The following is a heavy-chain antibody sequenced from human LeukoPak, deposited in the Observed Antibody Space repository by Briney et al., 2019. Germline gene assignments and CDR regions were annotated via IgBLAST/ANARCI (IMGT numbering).Heavy chain of an antibody. CDR1: GFTFSSYW. J-gene: IGHJ3*02. CDR2: IKQDGSEK. V-gene: IGHV3-7*01. D-gene: IGHD3-10*01. CDR3: ARDQTPMVREAWYDAFDI. Sequence: GGSLRLSCAASGFTFSSYWMSWVRQPPGKGLEWVANIKQDGSEKYYVDSAKGRFTISRDNAKNSLYLQINSLRAEDTAVYYCARDQTPMVREAWYDAFDIWGQGTMVAVSS.